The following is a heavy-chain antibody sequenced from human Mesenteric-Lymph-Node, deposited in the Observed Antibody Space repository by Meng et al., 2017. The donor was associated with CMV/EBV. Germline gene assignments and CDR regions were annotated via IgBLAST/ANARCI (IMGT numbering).Heavy chain of an antibody. CDR3: ARSVVTASTLNHYDS. V-gene: IGHV1-2*02. CDR2: INARSGGR. J-gene: IGHJ5*01. Sequence: IQWGRQEPGGELEWVGWINARSGGRRDARNVREGVILTTDASANTAYLELRRLRSDDAAVYYCARSVVTASTLNHYDSWGQGTLVTVSS. D-gene: IGHD2-21*02.